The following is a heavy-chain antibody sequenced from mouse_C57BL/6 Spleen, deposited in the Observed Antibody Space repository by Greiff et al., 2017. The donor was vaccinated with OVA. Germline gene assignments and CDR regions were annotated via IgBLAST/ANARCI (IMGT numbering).Heavy chain of an antibody. D-gene: IGHD3-2*02. Sequence: QVHVKQSGPELVKPGASVKISCKASGYTFTSYWMHWVKQRPGQGLEWIGRIHPSDSDTNYNQKFKGKATLTVDKSSSTAYMQLSSLTSEDSAVYYCAIGTAQATPYWYFDVWGTGTTVTVSS. CDR3: AIGTAQATPYWYFDV. V-gene: IGHV1-74*01. CDR2: IHPSDSDT. CDR1: GYTFTSYW. J-gene: IGHJ1*03.